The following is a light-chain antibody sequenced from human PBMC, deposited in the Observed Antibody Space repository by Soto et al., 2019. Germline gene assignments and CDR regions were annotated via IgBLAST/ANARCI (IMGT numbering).Light chain of an antibody. V-gene: IGKV2-40*01. CDR3: MQRTEFPIT. CDR2: MLS. Sequence: IVMTQTPLSLPVTPGEPASISCRSSQSLFDSDNGNTYLDWYLQKPGQSPQLLISMLSYRASGVPDRFSGSASGTHFTWNISRVEAEDVGVYYCMQRTEFPITFGQVTRLEIK. J-gene: IGKJ5*01. CDR1: QSLFDSDNGNTY.